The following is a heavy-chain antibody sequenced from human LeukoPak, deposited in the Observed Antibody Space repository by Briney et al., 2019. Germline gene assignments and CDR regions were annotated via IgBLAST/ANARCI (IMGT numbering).Heavy chain of an antibody. V-gene: IGHV3-30*04. CDR1: GFIFSNYP. CDR2: ISYDGRNK. J-gene: IGHJ4*02. CDR3: LRGGGPAAAFFDF. Sequence: GGSLRLSCAASGFIFSNYPIHWVRQAPGKGLEWVTLISYDGRNKYYADSVKGRFTISRDNSKDTLFLQMNNLSPEDTAVYYCLRGGGPAAAFFDFWGQGALVTVSS. D-gene: IGHD6-13*01.